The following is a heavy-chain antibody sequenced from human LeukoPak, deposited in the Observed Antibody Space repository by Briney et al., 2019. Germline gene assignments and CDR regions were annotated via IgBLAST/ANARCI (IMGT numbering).Heavy chain of an antibody. CDR2: ITGSGTT. CDR3: ASSGSLDY. CDR1: GFPFSSYA. Sequence: GGSLRLSCAVSGFPFSSYAMNWVHQAPGKGLEWVSGITGSGTTYYAGSVKGRFTISRDNSKNTLYLQMNSLRAEDTAVYYCASSGSLDYWGQGTLVTVSS. V-gene: IGHV3-23*01. D-gene: IGHD3-22*01. J-gene: IGHJ4*02.